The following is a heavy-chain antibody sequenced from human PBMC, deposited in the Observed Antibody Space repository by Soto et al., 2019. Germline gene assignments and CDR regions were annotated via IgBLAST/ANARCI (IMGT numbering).Heavy chain of an antibody. J-gene: IGHJ3*02. CDR3: ARPAMVRVGAFDN. V-gene: IGHV3-74*01. CDR2: INSDGSGT. Sequence: EVQLVESGGGLVQPGGSLRLSCAASGFTFSSYWMHWVRQAPGKGLVWVSRINSDGSGTSYAASVKGRFTISRDNAKNTLYLQMNSLRAEDTAVYYCARPAMVRVGAFDNWGQGTMVTVSS. D-gene: IGHD5-18*01. CDR1: GFTFSSYW.